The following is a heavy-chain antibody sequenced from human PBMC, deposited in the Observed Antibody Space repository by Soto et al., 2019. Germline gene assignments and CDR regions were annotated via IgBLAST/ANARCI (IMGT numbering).Heavy chain of an antibody. Sequence: GGSLRLSCAASGFTFSSYAMSWVRQAPGKGLEWVSAISGSGGSTYYADSVKGRFTISRDNSKNTLYLQMNSLRAEDTAVYYCAKDTPDLYYGSGSYYLELDVWGKGTTVTVSS. D-gene: IGHD3-10*01. J-gene: IGHJ6*04. CDR1: GFTFSSYA. V-gene: IGHV3-23*01. CDR2: ISGSGGST. CDR3: AKDTPDLYYGSGSYYLELDV.